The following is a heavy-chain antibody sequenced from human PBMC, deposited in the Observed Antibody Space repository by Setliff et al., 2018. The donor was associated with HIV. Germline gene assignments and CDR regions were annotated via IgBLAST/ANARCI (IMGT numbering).Heavy chain of an antibody. J-gene: IGHJ4*02. Sequence: ASVKVSCKASGYTFSAYALHWVRQAPGQRLEWMGWINAGNGDTKYSQKFQGRVTITRDTSASTAYMDVTSLRSEDTAVYYCARSAYCSGGSCYSGAFDYWGQGTLVTVSS. D-gene: IGHD2-15*01. V-gene: IGHV1-3*01. CDR3: ARSAYCSGGSCYSGAFDY. CDR1: GYTFSAYA. CDR2: INAGNGDT.